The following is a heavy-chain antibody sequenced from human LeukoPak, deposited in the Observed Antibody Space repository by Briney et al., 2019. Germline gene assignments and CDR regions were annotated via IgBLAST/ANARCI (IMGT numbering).Heavy chain of an antibody. CDR2: INHSGST. CDR3: ARGYSGYSYGYYYYYYMDV. D-gene: IGHD5-18*01. Sequence: LETLSLTCAVYGGSFSGYYWSWIRQPPGKGLEWIGEINHSGSTNYNPSLKSRVTISVDTSKNQFSLKLSSVTAADTAVYYCARGYSGYSYGYYYYYYMDVWGKGTTVTVSS. J-gene: IGHJ6*03. CDR1: GGSFSGYY. V-gene: IGHV4-34*01.